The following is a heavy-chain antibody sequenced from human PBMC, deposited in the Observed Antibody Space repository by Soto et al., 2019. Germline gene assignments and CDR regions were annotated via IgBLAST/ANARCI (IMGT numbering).Heavy chain of an antibody. CDR1: GFIFSHYA. CDR2: ISGSGEIT. J-gene: IGHJ4*02. Sequence: EVQLLVSGGDLIQPGGSLRLSCTASGFIFSHYAMTWVRQAPGKGLEWVSVISGSGEITYYADPVKGRFTISRDNSKNTLYLQMNNLRAEDTAVYYCAKKGDGYNADLDYWSQGTLVTVSS. D-gene: IGHD5-12*01. V-gene: IGHV3-23*01. CDR3: AKKGDGYNADLDY.